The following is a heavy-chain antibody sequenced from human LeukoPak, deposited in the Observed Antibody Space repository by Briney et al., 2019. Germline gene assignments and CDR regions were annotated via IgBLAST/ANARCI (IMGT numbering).Heavy chain of an antibody. CDR2: INHSGST. CDR1: GESFSGYY. CDR3: ATSGGTLGPTNYFAY. J-gene: IGHJ4*02. Sequence: PSETLSLTCAVYGESFSGYYWSWIRQLPGKGLEWIGEINHSGSTNYNPSLKSRVTISVGTSKNQFSLKLSSVTAADTAVYYCATSGGTLGPTNYFAYWGQGTLVTVSS. V-gene: IGHV4-34*01. D-gene: IGHD3-16*01.